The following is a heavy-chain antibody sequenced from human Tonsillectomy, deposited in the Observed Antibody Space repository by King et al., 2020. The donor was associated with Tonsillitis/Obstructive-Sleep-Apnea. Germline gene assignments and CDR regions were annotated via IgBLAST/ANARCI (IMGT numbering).Heavy chain of an antibody. V-gene: IGHV7-4-1*02. Sequence: QLVQSGSELRKPGASVKVSCKASGYTFTSYAVIWVRQAPGQGLEWMGWINTNTGNPTYAQAFTGRFVFSLDTSVSTAYLQISSLKAEDTAVYYCAREFNSAFWRPDYWGQGTLVTVSS. CDR3: AREFNSAFWRPDY. J-gene: IGHJ4*02. CDR1: GYTFTSYA. CDR2: INTNTGNP. D-gene: IGHD3-3*01.